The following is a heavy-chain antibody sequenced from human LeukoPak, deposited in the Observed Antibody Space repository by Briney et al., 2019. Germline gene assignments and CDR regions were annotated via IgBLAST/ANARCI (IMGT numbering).Heavy chain of an antibody. V-gene: IGHV4-34*01. Sequence: KPSETLSLTCAVYGGSFSGYYWSWIRQPPGKGLEWIGEINHSGSTNYNPSLKSRVTISVDTSKNQFSLKLSSVTAADTAVYYCARGGWQAGDKGAYFDYWGQGTLVTVSS. CDR1: GGSFSGYY. J-gene: IGHJ4*02. CDR2: INHSGST. CDR3: ARGGWQAGDKGAYFDY. D-gene: IGHD7-27*01.